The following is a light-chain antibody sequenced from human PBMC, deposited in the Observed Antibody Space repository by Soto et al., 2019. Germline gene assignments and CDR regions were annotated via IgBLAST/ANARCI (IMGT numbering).Light chain of an antibody. CDR3: QQYGSSPRT. CDR1: RSLSSTS. Sequence: EIVLTQSPGTLPLSPGERAAFSCRASRSLSSTSLAWYQQRPGQAPRLLIYDVSSQATGIPDRFSGSGSGTDFTLTINRLEPDDFAVYYCQQYGSSPRTFGQGTKVEIK. V-gene: IGKV3-20*01. J-gene: IGKJ1*01. CDR2: DVS.